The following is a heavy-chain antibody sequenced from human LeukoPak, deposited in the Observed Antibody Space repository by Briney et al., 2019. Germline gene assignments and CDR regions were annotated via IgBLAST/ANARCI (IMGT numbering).Heavy chain of an antibody. CDR3: AKLLGEEY. J-gene: IGHJ4*02. V-gene: IGHV4-59*02. CDR1: GASVSSYF. Sequence: PSETLSLTCTVSGASVSSYFWSWIRQSPEKGLEWIGYVYHSGSSSSNPSLQSRATISQDTSRNQVSLKMTSATAADTAVYYCAKLLGEEYWGQGTQVVVSS. D-gene: IGHD6-6*01. CDR2: VYHSGSS.